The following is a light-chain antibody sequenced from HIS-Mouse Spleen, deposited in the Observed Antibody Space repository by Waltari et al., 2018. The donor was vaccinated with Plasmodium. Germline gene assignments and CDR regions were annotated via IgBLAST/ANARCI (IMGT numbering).Light chain of an antibody. CDR2: GAS. CDR3: QQYNNWSFT. CDR1: QRVSSN. Sequence: EIVMTQSPSTLSVSPGERAPLSCRASQRVSSNLDWYQQKPGQAPRLLIYGASTRATGIPARFSGSGSGTEFTLTISSLQSEDFAVYYCQQYNNWSFTFGPGTKVDIK. J-gene: IGKJ3*01. V-gene: IGKV3-15*01.